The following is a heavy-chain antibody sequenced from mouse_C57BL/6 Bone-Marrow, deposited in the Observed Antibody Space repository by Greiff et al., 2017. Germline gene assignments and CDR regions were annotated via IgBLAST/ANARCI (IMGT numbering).Heavy chain of an antibody. Sequence: QVQLQQSGAELARPGASVKLSCKASGYTFTSYGISWVKQRTGQGLEWIGEIYPRSGNTYYNEKFKGKATLTADKSSSTAYMQLSSLTSEDSAVYFCAREAYGYDLYYFDYWGQGTTLTVSS. CDR3: AREAYGYDLYYFDY. CDR1: GYTFTSYG. J-gene: IGHJ2*01. D-gene: IGHD2-2*01. V-gene: IGHV1-81*01. CDR2: IYPRSGNT.